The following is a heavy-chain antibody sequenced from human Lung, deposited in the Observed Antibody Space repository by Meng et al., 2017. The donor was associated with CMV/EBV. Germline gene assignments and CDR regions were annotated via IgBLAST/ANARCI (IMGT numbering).Heavy chain of an antibody. CDR3: AKDAARQYYDSSGYYFDY. CDR2: ISSGGNIK. V-gene: IGHV3-48*03. J-gene: IGHJ4*02. CDR1: GFTFSGYE. Sequence: SCVVSGFTFSGYEMNWVRLAPGKGLEWVSYISSGGNIKYYADSVKGRFTISRDNARNSLFLQMNSLRVEDTAVYFCAKDAARQYYDSSGYYFDYWXLGTLVTVSS. D-gene: IGHD3-22*01.